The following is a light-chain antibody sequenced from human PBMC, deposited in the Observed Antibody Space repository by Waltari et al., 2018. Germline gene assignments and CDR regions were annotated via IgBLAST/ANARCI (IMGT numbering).Light chain of an antibody. Sequence: QSALTQPPSASGSPGQSVTISCTGTRSDFGGYNYVSWYQRHPGKAPKLMIYEVNKRPSGVPDRFSGSKSGNTASLTVSGLQAEDEAEYSCSSYAGSNNWVFGGGTKLTVL. CDR2: EVN. J-gene: IGLJ3*02. CDR3: SSYAGSNNWV. V-gene: IGLV2-8*01. CDR1: RSDFGGYNY.